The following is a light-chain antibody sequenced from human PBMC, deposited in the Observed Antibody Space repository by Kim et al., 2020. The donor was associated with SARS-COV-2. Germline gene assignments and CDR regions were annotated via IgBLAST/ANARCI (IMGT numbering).Light chain of an antibody. Sequence: SPGEIATLSCRASQSVSSSYLAWYQQKPGQAPRLLIYVASSRATGIPDRFSGSGSGTDFTLTISRLESEDFAVYYCQQYNNWPSYSFGQGTKLEIK. J-gene: IGKJ2*03. CDR1: QSVSSSY. CDR2: VAS. CDR3: QQYNNWPSYS. V-gene: IGKV3-20*01.